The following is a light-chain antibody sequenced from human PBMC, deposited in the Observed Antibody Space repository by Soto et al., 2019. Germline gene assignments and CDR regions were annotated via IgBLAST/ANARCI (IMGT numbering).Light chain of an antibody. CDR1: TSDVGGYNY. CDR2: DVT. V-gene: IGLV2-14*03. Sequence: QSALTKPASVSGSPGRSSTISCTGATSDVGGYNYVSWYQQHPGKAPKLIIFDVTDRPSGVYDRFSGSKSGNTASLTITGVQAEDAADYYCTSYTSNSTLVFGGGTKLTVL. J-gene: IGLJ3*02. CDR3: TSYTSNSTLV.